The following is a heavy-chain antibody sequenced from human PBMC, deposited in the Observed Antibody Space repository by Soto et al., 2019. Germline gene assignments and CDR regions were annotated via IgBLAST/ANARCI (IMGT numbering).Heavy chain of an antibody. V-gene: IGHV4-39*01. CDR3: ARHGGNYWYFGL. Sequence: QLQLQESGPGLVKPSETLSLTCTVSGGSISSSSYYWGWIRQPPGKGLEWIGSIYYSGSSYYNPSVKSRVTISVDTSKNQFSLNLSSVTAADTAVYYCARHGGNYWYFGLWGRGTLVTVSS. CDR1: GGSISSSSYY. CDR2: IYYSGSS. D-gene: IGHD2-15*01. J-gene: IGHJ2*01.